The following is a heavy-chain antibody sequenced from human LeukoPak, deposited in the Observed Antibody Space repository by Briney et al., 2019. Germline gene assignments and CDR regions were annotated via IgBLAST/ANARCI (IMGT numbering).Heavy chain of an antibody. V-gene: IGHV6-1*01. CDR2: TYYRSKWYN. D-gene: IGHD2-15*01. Sequence: SQTLSLTCAISGDSVSSKSAAWNWIRQSPSRGLEWLGRTYYRSKWYNDYAVSVKSRITINPDTSKNQFSLQLNSVTPEDTAVYYCAREEGYCSGGRCYATLDAFDIWGQGTMVTVSS. CDR3: AREEGYCSGGRCYATLDAFDI. J-gene: IGHJ3*02. CDR1: GDSVSSKSAA.